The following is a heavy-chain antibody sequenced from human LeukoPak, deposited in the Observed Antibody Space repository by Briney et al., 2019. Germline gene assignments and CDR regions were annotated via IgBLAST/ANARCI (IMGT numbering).Heavy chain of an antibody. V-gene: IGHV1-69*06. CDR3: AGLKVDYSGSAGYYYLDY. CDR1: GGTFSNFA. J-gene: IGHJ4*02. D-gene: IGHD3-22*01. Sequence: ASVKVSCKASGGTFSNFALSWVRQAPGQGLEWVGRVLPLFGTANYAQKFQGRVTITADKSTSTGYMELSSLRSEVTAVYYCAGLKVDYSGSAGYYYLDYSGQGTLVTVSS. CDR2: VLPLFGTA.